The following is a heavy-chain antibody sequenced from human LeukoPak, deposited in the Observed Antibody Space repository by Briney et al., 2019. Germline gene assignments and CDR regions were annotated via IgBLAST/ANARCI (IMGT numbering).Heavy chain of an antibody. CDR1: GGSISSYY. D-gene: IGHD6-19*01. V-gene: IGHV4-59*12. CDR3: AKGAIPAYIAVAGTSFDP. J-gene: IGHJ5*02. Sequence: SETLSLTCTVSGGSISSYYWSWIRQPPGKGLEWIGYIYYSGSTNYNPSLKSRVTISVDTSKNQFSLKLRSVTAADTAIYYCAKGAIPAYIAVAGTSFDPWGQGTLVTDSS. CDR2: IYYSGST.